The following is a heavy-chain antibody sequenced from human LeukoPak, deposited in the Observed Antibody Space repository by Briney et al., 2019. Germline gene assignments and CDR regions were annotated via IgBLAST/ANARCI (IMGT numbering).Heavy chain of an antibody. D-gene: IGHD5-24*01. Sequence: SGGSLRLSCAASGFTFDDYAVHWVRQAPGKGLEWVSLTSGDGGSTYYADSVKGRFTISRDNSKNSLYLQMNSLRTEDTALYYCATLGGRDGYKSFDYWGQGTLVTVSS. V-gene: IGHV3-43*02. J-gene: IGHJ4*02. CDR2: TSGDGGST. CDR3: ATLGGRDGYKSFDY. CDR1: GFTFDDYA.